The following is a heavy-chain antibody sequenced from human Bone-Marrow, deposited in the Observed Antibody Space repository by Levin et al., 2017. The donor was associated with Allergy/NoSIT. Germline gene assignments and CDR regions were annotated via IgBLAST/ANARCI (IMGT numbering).Heavy chain of an antibody. Sequence: GGSLRLSCAVSGFTLNNAWINWVRQAPGKGLEWVGRFKGKTDGGTTDYAAPVKGRFTISRDDSKNMLYLQMNSLKTEDTAVYYCSTVRYCSSGICYARYYYYYGMDVWGQGTTVTVSS. CDR2: FKGKTDGGTT. J-gene: IGHJ6*02. CDR3: STVRYCSSGICYARYYYYYGMDV. D-gene: IGHD2-15*01. V-gene: IGHV3-15*07. CDR1: GFTLNNAW.